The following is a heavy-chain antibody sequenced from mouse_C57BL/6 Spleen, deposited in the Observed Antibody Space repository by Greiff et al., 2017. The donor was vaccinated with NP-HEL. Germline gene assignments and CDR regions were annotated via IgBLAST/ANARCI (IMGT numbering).Heavy chain of an antibody. CDR2: IYPGDGDT. J-gene: IGHJ2*01. Sequence: VQLQQSGPELVKPGASVKISCKASGYAFSSSWMNWVKQRPGKGLEWIGRIYPGDGDTNYNGKFKGKATLTADKSSSTAYMQLSSLTSEDSAVYFCARSSNWDYFDYWGQGTTLTVSS. D-gene: IGHD4-1*01. CDR3: ARSSNWDYFDY. CDR1: GYAFSSSW. V-gene: IGHV1-82*01.